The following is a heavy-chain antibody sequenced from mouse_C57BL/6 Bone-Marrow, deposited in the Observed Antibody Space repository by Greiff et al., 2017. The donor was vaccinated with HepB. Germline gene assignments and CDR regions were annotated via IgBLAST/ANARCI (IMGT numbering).Heavy chain of an antibody. V-gene: IGHV1-69*01. D-gene: IGHD2-1*01. CDR2: IDPSDSYT. CDR1: GYTFTSYW. Sequence: QVQLQQPGAELVKPGASVKLSCKASGYTFTSYWMHWVKQRPGQGLEWIGEIDPSDSYTNYNQKFKGKSTLTVDKSSSTAYMQLSSLTSEDSAVYYCARGGNHWYFDVWGTGTTVTVSS. CDR3: ARGGNHWYFDV. J-gene: IGHJ1*03.